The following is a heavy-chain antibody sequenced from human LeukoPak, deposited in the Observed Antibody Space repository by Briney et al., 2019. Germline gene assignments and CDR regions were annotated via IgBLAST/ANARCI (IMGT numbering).Heavy chain of an antibody. D-gene: IGHD6-13*01. CDR3: ARSYSSSWYLGPWFDP. J-gene: IGHJ5*02. V-gene: IGHV5-51*01. CDR2: IYPGDSDT. CDR1: GYSFTSYW. Sequence: GESLKISCQGSGYSFTSYWIGWVRQMPGKGLEWMGIIYPGDSDTRYSPSFQGQVTISADKSISTAYLQWSSLKASDTAMYYCARSYSSSWYLGPWFDPWGQGTLVTVSS.